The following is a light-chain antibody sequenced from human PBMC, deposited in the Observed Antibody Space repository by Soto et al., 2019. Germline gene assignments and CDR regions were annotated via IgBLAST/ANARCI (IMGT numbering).Light chain of an antibody. V-gene: IGLV2-14*01. J-gene: IGLJ1*01. CDR3: SSYTRSSTPDV. CDR1: TSDVGGYNY. CDR2: EVS. Sequence: QSVLTQPASVSGSPGQSITISCTGTTSDVGGYNYVSWYQHHPGKAPKLMIYEVSNRPSGISNRFSGSKSGNTASLTISGLQAEDEAHYYCSSYTRSSTPDVFGTGTKSPS.